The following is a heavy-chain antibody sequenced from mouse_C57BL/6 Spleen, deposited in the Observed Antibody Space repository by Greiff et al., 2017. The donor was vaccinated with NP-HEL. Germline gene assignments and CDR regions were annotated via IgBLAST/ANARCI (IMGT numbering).Heavy chain of an antibody. CDR3: ERVRDYDAMDY. CDR2: INSDGSST. D-gene: IGHD2-12*01. J-gene: IGHJ4*01. Sequence: EVQLVESEGGLVQPGSSMKLSCTASGFTFSDYYMAWVRQVPEKGLEWVANINSDGSSTYYLDSLKSRFIISRDTAKNILYMQMSSLKSEDTATYYCERVRDYDAMDYWGQGTSVTVSS. V-gene: IGHV5-16*01. CDR1: GFTFSDYY.